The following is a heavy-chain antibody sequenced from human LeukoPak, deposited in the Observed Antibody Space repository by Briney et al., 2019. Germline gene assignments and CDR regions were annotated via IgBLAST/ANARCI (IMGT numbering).Heavy chain of an antibody. V-gene: IGHV4-4*07. CDR1: SYX. Sequence: SYXXSXIRQPAXKXXEWIGRIYTSGSTXYNPSLKSRVTMSVDTSKKQFSLKLSSVTAADTAVYYCXXXXXXXXXXXPXXXXXTXXSXFDYWGXGXLVTVSS. CDR3: XXXXXXXXXXXPXXXXXTXXSXFDY. J-gene: IGHJ4*02. CDR2: IYTSGST.